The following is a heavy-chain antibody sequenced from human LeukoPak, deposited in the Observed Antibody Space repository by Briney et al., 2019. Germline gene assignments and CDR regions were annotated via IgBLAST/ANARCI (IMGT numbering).Heavy chain of an antibody. CDR2: IYYSGST. CDR3: ASNVRGQWLGLLDAFDI. V-gene: IGHV4-59*01. Sequence: SETLSLTCTVSGGSISSYYWSWIRQPPGKGLEWIGYIYYSGSTNYNPSLKSRVTISVDTSKNQFSLKLSSVTAADTAVYYCASNVRGQWLGLLDAFDIWGQGTMVTVSS. D-gene: IGHD6-19*01. CDR1: GGSISSYY. J-gene: IGHJ3*02.